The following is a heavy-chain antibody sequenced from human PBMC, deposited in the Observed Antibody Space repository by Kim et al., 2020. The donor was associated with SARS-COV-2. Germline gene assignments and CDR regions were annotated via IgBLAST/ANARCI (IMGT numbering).Heavy chain of an antibody. V-gene: IGHV3-48*02. D-gene: IGHD3-10*01. Sequence: GGSLRLSCVASGFTFSSYSMNWLRQAPGKGLEWVSHISSGYTIYYADSVKGRFTISRDNAKNSLYLHMNSLRDEDTAMYYCARRVLPSEVRGGIDYWGRGTLVTVSS. CDR3: ARRVLPSEVRGGIDY. J-gene: IGHJ4*02. CDR1: GFTFSSYS. CDR2: ISSGYTI.